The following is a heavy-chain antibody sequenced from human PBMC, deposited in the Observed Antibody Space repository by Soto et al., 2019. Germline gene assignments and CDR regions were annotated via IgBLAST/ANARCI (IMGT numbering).Heavy chain of an antibody. CDR2: IYFTGST. V-gene: IGHV4-59*11. J-gene: IGHJ6*02. CDR1: SGSTSPHY. CDR3: ARRSGAYSSSWVRGYYYGMDV. Sequence: PSETLSLTCTVSSGSTSPHYWSWIRQSPGKGLEWIAYIYFTGSTNYNPSLKSRVTISIDTSKNQFSLKLSSVTAADTAVYYCARRSGAYSSSWVRGYYYGMDVWGQGTTVTVSS. D-gene: IGHD6-13*01.